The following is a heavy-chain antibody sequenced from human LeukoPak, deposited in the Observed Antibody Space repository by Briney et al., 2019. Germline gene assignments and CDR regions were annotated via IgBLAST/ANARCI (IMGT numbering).Heavy chain of an antibody. CDR3: ARGATFRGTYYMDV. Sequence: SETLSLTCIVSGCPISTYYWSWRRQPPGKGLEWIGYNDYSGRTKYNPSLKSRVTISVDTSKNQFSLKLNSVTAADTAVYYCARGATFRGTYYMDVWGKGTTVTVSS. CDR2: NDYSGRT. CDR1: GCPISTYY. V-gene: IGHV4-59*01. D-gene: IGHD3-10*01. J-gene: IGHJ6*03.